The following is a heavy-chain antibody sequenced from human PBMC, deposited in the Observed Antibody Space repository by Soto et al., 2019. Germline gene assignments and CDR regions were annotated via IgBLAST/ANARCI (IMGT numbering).Heavy chain of an antibody. V-gene: IGHV1-8*01. CDR2: MNPRSGNT. J-gene: IGHJ4*01. D-gene: IGHD6-13*01. CDR3: TASSWTGAGLDF. CDR1: GYTFTSWD. Sequence: ASVKVSCKASGYTFTSWDVYWVRQAAGQGLEWMGYMNPRSGNTGYEQKFQSRVTMTRDTSISTAYMELSSLTSDDTAVYYCTASSWTGAGLDFWGQGTPVTVSS.